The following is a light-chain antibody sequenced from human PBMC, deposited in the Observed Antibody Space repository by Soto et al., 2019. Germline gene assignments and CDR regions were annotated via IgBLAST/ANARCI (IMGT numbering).Light chain of an antibody. CDR2: QAS. V-gene: IGKV1-5*03. CDR3: QHYQRFSRT. J-gene: IGKJ1*01. Sequence: DIQMTQSPTTLSASVGDRVTITCRANESFSRWLAWYQQEPGKAPKLLIYQASRLQSGVPSRFSGSGSGTEFTLTISSLQPDDLATYYCQHYQRFSRTFGRGTKV. CDR1: ESFSRW.